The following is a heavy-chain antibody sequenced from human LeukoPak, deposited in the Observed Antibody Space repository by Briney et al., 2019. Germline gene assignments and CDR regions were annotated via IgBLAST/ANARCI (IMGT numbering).Heavy chain of an antibody. V-gene: IGHV6-1*01. CDR3: ARSDIDTAMVYYYYGMDV. CDR1: GDSVSSNSAA. CDR2: TYYRSKWYN. Sequence: SQTLSLTCAISGDSVSSNSAAWNWIRQPPSRGLEWLGRTYYRSKWYNDYAVSVKSRITINPDTSKNQFSLQLNSVTPEDTAVYYCARSDIDTAMVYYYYGMDVWGQGTTVTVSS. D-gene: IGHD5-18*01. J-gene: IGHJ6*02.